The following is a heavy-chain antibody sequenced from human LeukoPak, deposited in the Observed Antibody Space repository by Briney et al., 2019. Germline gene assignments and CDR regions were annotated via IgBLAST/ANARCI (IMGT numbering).Heavy chain of an antibody. Sequence: PSQTLSLTCTVSGGSISSGSYYWSWIRQPAGKGLEWIGRIYTSGSTNYNPSLKSRVTISVDTSKNQFSLKLSSVTAADTAVYYCARHYPPAASGAFDIWGQGTMVTVSS. D-gene: IGHD6-13*01. CDR3: ARHYPPAASGAFDI. CDR2: IYTSGST. V-gene: IGHV4-61*02. J-gene: IGHJ3*02. CDR1: GGSISSGSYY.